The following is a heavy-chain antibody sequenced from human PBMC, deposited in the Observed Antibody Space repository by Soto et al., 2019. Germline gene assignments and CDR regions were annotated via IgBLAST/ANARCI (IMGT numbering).Heavy chain of an antibody. CDR2: IIPISGSP. J-gene: IGHJ3*02. CDR3: ASRERVDAFDI. D-gene: IGHD1-26*01. Sequence: QVLLVQSGAEVKKPGSSVKVSCKVSGGSFRRYAISWVRQAPGQGLEWMGGIIPISGSPNYAQKFQDRVTIIADESTSTTYMELSSLRSEDAAVYYCASRERVDAFDIWGQGTMVTVSS. V-gene: IGHV1-69*01. CDR1: GGSFRRYA.